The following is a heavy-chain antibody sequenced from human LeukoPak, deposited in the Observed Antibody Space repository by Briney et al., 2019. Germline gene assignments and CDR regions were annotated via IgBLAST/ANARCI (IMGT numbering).Heavy chain of an antibody. V-gene: IGHV3-23*01. CDR2: ISGSGGST. D-gene: IGHD3-22*01. J-gene: IGHJ4*02. CDR1: GFTFSSYA. Sequence: GGSLRLSCAASGFTFSSYAMSWVRQAPGKGLEWVSAISGSGGSTYYADSVKGRCTISRDNSKNTLYLQMNSLRAEGTAVYYCAKDMYYDSSAPFDYWGQGTLVTVSS. CDR3: AKDMYYDSSAPFDY.